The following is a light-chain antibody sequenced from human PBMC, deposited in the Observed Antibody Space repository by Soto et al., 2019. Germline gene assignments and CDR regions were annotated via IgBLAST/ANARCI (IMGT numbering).Light chain of an antibody. CDR2: DVS. V-gene: IGLV2-11*01. CDR3: SAYAGNYVYV. CDR1: SSDVGGYNY. Sequence: QSALTQPRSVSGSPGQSVTIPCTGTSSDVGGYNYVSWYQRHACQGPTLIIDDVSARPSGVPDRFSASKSGNTASLTISGLQAEDEAYYYCSAYAGNYVYVFGAGTKLTVL. J-gene: IGLJ1*01.